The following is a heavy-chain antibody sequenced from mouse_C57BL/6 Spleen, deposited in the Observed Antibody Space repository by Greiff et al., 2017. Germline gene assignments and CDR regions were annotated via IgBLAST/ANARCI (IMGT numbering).Heavy chain of an antibody. Sequence: EVQLQQSGPELVKPGASVKMSCKASGYTFTDYNMHWVKQSHGKSLEWVGYINPNNGGTSYNQQFKGKATLTVNKSSSTAYMELRSLTSEDSAVYYVARDGNSPYYYAMDYWGQGTSVTVSS. V-gene: IGHV1-22*01. J-gene: IGHJ4*01. CDR2: INPNNGGT. CDR3: ARDGNSPYYYAMDY. CDR1: GYTFTDYN. D-gene: IGHD2-1*01.